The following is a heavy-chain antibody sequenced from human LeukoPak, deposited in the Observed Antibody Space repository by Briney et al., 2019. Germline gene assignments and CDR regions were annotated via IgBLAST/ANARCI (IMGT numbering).Heavy chain of an antibody. CDR3: ARVSATGDYYYYYMDV. CDR1: GYTFTSYD. V-gene: IGHV3-30*04. D-gene: IGHD2-15*01. J-gene: IGHJ6*03. CDR2: ISYDGSNK. Sequence: SCKASGYTFTSYDINWVRQAPGKGLEWVAVISYDGSNKYYADSVKGRFTISRDNSKNTLYLQMNSLRAEDTAVYYCARVSATGDYYYYYMDVWGKGTTVTVSS.